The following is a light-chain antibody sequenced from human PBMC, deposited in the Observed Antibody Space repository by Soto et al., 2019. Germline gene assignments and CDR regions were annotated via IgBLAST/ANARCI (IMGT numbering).Light chain of an antibody. CDR1: SSNIGANY. J-gene: IGLJ3*02. V-gene: IGLV1-51*01. CDR2: DNS. CDR3: GTWDSSLGAVV. Sequence: QSVLTQPPSVSAAPGQKVSISCSGSSSNIGANYVSWYQQLPGTAPKLLIYDNSKRPSGIPDRFSGSKSGTSATLGITGLQTGDEADYYCGTWDSSLGAVVFGGGTKLTVL.